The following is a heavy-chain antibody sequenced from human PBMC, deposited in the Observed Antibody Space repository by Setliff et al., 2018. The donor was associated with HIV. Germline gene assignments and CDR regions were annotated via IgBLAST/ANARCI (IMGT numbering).Heavy chain of an antibody. D-gene: IGHD6-19*01. V-gene: IGHV1-3*01. Sequence: ASVKVSCKASGYAFTRNIIHWVRQAPGQRLEWMGWINVANGNAKYSLKFQDKVTLIRDTSATTVYMELSSLRPEDTAIYYCARDVGSVWHNFFDPWGQGTLVTVPQ. J-gene: IGHJ5*02. CDR3: ARDVGSVWHNFFDP. CDR1: GYAFTRNI. CDR2: INVANGNA.